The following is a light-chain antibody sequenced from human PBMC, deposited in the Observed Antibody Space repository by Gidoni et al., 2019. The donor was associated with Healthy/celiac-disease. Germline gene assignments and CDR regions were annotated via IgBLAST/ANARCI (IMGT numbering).Light chain of an antibody. J-gene: IGKJ3*01. CDR2: KAS. CDR1: QSISSW. Sequence: DIQMTQSPSTLPASVGDRVTITCRASQSISSWLAWYQPKPGKAPKLLIYKASSLESGVPSRFSGSGSGTEFTLTISSLQPDDFATYYCQHYNSYFTFGPGTKVDIK. V-gene: IGKV1-5*03. CDR3: QHYNSYFT.